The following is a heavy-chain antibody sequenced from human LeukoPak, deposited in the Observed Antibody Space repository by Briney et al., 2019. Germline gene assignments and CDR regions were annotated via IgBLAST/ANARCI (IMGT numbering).Heavy chain of an antibody. CDR2: IYYSGST. CDR3: ARGTMVRGADY. D-gene: IGHD3-10*01. V-gene: IGHV4-61*08. Sequence: SETLSLTCTVSGDSISSGGYYWSWIRQSPGKGLEWIGYIYYSGSTNYNPSLKSRVTISLDRSKSQFSLKLSSVTGADTAVYYCARGTMVRGADYWGQGTLVTVSS. J-gene: IGHJ4*02. CDR1: GDSISSGGYY.